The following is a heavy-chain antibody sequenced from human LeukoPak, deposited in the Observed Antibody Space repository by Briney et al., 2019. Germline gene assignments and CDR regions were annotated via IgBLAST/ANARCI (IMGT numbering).Heavy chain of an antibody. Sequence: PSETLSPTCTVSGDSITFGYYWGWIRQPPGKGLEWIAKIYHTGTANYNPSLKSRVTISVDTSKNQFSLRLNSVTAADTAVYYCAKIPADWFDPWGQGIRVTVSS. D-gene: IGHD6-19*01. V-gene: IGHV4-38-2*02. CDR3: AKIPADWFDP. CDR1: GDSITFGYY. J-gene: IGHJ5*02. CDR2: IYHTGTA.